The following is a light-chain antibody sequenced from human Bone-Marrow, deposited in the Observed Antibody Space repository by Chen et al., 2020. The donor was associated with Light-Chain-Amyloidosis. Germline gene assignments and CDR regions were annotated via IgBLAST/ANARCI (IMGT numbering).Light chain of an antibody. CDR2: DDS. CDR1: NIGSTS. CDR3: QVWDRSSDRPV. V-gene: IGLV3-21*02. Sequence: SYVLTQPSSVSVAPGQTAPLACGGNNIGSTSVHWYQQTPGPPPLLVVYDDSDRPSGIPERLSGSNSGNTATLTISRVEAGDEADYYCQVWDRSSDRPVFGGGTKLTVL. J-gene: IGLJ3*02.